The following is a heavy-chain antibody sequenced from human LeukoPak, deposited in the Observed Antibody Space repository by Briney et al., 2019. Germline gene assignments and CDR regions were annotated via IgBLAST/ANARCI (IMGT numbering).Heavy chain of an antibody. Sequence: GGSLRLSCAASGFTFSSYGMHWARQAPGKGLEWVAVISYDGSNKYYADSVKGRFTISRDNSKNTLYLQMNSLRAEDTAVYYCAKEGPRYCSGGSCYYLDYWGQGTLVTVSS. CDR2: ISYDGSNK. V-gene: IGHV3-30*18. CDR1: GFTFSSYG. D-gene: IGHD2-15*01. CDR3: AKEGPRYCSGGSCYYLDY. J-gene: IGHJ4*02.